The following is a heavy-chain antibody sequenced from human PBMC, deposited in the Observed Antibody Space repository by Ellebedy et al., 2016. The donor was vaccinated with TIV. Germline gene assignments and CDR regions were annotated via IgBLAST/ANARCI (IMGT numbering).Heavy chain of an antibody. CDR2: ISASRNTI. V-gene: IGHV3-48*02. J-gene: IGHJ4*02. D-gene: IGHD6-19*01. CDR1: GFAFSNYG. CDR3: ARGLPMGSSGCDY. Sequence: PWGSLRLSCAASGFAFSNYGMNWVRQAPGKGLEWLSYISASRNTIYYADSVKGRFTISRDDAEKSVYLQMSSLRDEDSALYYCARGLPMGSSGCDYWGQGTLVTISS.